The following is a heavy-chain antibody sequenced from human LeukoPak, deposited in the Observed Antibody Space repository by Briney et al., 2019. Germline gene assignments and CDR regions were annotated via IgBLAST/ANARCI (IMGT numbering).Heavy chain of an antibody. D-gene: IGHD6-13*01. J-gene: IGHJ4*02. CDR3: ARVLFGYSSSWYGGGDY. Sequence: GGSLRLSCAASGFTVSSNHMSWVRQAPGKGLEWVSVIYSGGSTYYADSVKGRFTISRDNSKNTLYLQMNSLRAEDTAVYYCARVLFGYSSSWYGGGDYWGQGTLVTVSS. CDR1: GFTVSSNH. V-gene: IGHV3-66*01. CDR2: IYSGGST.